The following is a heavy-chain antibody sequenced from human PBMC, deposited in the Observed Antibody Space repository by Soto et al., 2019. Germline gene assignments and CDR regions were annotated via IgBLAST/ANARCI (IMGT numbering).Heavy chain of an antibody. V-gene: IGHV5-51*01. CDR3: ARQSVGSPTGSFFDY. J-gene: IGHJ4*02. CDR1: GYRYTNYW. D-gene: IGHD1-26*01. Sequence: EVQLVQSGTEVKKPGESLKISCKGSGYRYTNYWIGWVRQMSGKGLEWMGIIYPGDSDTTYSPSFQGQVTISADTSISTAYLQLSSLKAADTAMYYCARQSVGSPTGSFFDYWGQGTLVTVSS. CDR2: IYPGDSDT.